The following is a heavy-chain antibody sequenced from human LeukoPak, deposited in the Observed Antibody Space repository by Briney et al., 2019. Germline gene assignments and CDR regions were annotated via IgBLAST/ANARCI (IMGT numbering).Heavy chain of an antibody. Sequence: GGSLRLSCAASEFTFSNYAMHWVRQAPGKGLEWVIVISNDGRNKNYADSVKGRFTISRDNSKNTLYLQMNSLRAEDTAVYYCARDSTGNYGLDYWGQGTLVTVSS. V-gene: IGHV3-30*14. J-gene: IGHJ4*02. CDR1: EFTFSNYA. D-gene: IGHD1-7*01. CDR3: ARDSTGNYGLDY. CDR2: ISNDGRNK.